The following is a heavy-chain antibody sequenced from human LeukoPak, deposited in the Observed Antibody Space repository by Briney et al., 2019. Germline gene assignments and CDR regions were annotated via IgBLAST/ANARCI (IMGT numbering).Heavy chain of an antibody. CDR2: IKSKTDGGTT. D-gene: IGHD6-19*01. Sequence: PGGSLRLSCAASGFTFSNAWMSWVRQAPGKGLEWVGRIKSKTDGGTTDYAAPVKGRFTISRDDSKNTLYLQMNSLKAEDTAVYYCAKDETVAGHFDYWGQGTLVTVSS. J-gene: IGHJ4*02. CDR3: AKDETVAGHFDY. V-gene: IGHV3-15*01. CDR1: GFTFSNAW.